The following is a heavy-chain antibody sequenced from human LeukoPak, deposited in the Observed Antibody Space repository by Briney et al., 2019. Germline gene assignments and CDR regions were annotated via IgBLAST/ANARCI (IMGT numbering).Heavy chain of an antibody. CDR3: ARDQEGFDY. CDR1: GYIFTSNY. V-gene: IGHV1-46*01. CDR2: IYPRDGSI. J-gene: IGHJ4*02. Sequence: ASVKVSCKASGYIFTSNYIHWVRQAPGQGLEWMGMIYPRDGSISYAQRFQDRVTVTRDTSTSTVHMELSGLRSEDTAVYYCARDQEGFDYWGQGTQVTVSS.